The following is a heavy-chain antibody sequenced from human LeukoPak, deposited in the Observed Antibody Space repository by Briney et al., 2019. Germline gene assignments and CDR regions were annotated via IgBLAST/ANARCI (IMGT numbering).Heavy chain of an antibody. V-gene: IGHV4-39*07. J-gene: IGHJ4*02. CDR1: GGSVSVSSSY. D-gene: IGHD2-2*01. CDR2: IHYSGST. CDR3: ARQLPHGGDTGY. Sequence: SETLSLTCTVSGGSVSVSSSYWGWIRQPPGKGLEWIGSIHYSGSTYYNPSLKSRLSFSLDTSKNHFSLNLHSVTAADTAVYYCARQLPHGGDTGYWGQGTLVTVSS.